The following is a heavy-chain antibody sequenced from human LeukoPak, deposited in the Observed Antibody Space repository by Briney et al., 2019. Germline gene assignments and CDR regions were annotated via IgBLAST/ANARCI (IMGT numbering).Heavy chain of an antibody. Sequence: SGGSLRLSFAASGFTVSSNYMSWVRQAPGKGLEWVSVIYSGGSTYYADSVKGRFTISRDNSKNTLYLQMNSLRAEDTAVYYCARTIVGAGGAYFYYYMDVWGKGTTVTVSS. V-gene: IGHV3-53*01. CDR1: GFTVSSNY. D-gene: IGHD1-26*01. J-gene: IGHJ6*03. CDR2: IYSGGST. CDR3: ARTIVGAGGAYFYYYMDV.